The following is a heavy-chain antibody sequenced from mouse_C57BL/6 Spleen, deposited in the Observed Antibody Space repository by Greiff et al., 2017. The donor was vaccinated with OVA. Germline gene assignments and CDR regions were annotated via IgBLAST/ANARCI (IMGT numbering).Heavy chain of an antibody. V-gene: IGHV3-6*01. J-gene: IGHJ4*01. Sequence: ESGPGLVKPSQSLSLTCSVTGYSITSGYYWNWIRQFPGNKLEWMGYISYDGSNNYNPSLKNRISITRDTSKNQFFLKLNSVTTEDTATYYCARQNYAMDYWGQGTSVTVSS. CDR1: GYSITSGYY. CDR2: ISYDGSN. CDR3: ARQNYAMDY.